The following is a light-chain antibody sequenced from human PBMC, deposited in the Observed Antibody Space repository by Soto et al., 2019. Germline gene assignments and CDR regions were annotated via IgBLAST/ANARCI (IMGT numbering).Light chain of an antibody. CDR3: QQYYSRPPG. J-gene: IGKJ3*01. CDR1: QSVLYSSNNKHH. V-gene: IGKV4-1*01. Sequence: DIVMTQAPDSLAVSLGERATINCKSSQSVLYSSNNKHHLAWYQQKPGQPPKLLIYWASTREAGVPHRFSGSGSGTDFTLTIGSLQAEEVAVYYGQQYYSRPPGFGPGTKVDIK. CDR2: WAS.